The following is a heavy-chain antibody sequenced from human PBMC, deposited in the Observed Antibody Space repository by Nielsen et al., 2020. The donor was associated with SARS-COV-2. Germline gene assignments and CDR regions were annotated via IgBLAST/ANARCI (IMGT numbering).Heavy chain of an antibody. CDR2: TRNKANSYTT. D-gene: IGHD1-26*01. J-gene: IGHJ4*02. CDR3: TRHSSGSYWGNY. CDR1: GFTFSDHY. V-gene: IGHV3-72*01. Sequence: GGSLRLSCAASGFTFSDHYMDWVRQAPGKGLEWVGRTRNKANSYTTGYAASVKGRFTISRDDSKNSLYLQMNSLKTEDTAVYYCTRHSSGSYWGNYWGQGTLVTVSS.